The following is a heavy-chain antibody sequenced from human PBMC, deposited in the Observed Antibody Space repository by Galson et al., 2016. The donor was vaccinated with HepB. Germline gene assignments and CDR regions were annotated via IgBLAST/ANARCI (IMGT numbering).Heavy chain of an antibody. Sequence: SLRLSCAASGFTFSSNWMGWVRQSPGEGLEWVGNIKPDGSGKYYADSVKGRFTISRDNARNSLYLQMSSLRAEDTAVYYCSRVNYYGSGRQQNFDYWGQGTLVTVSS. J-gene: IGHJ4*02. CDR2: IKPDGSGK. D-gene: IGHD3-10*01. V-gene: IGHV3-7*04. CDR1: GFTFSSNW. CDR3: SRVNYYGSGRQQNFDY.